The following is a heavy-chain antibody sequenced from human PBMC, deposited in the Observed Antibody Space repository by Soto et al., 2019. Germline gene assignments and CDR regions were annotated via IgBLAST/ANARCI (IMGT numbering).Heavy chain of an antibody. CDR2: ISSGSSDT. Sequence: GGSLRLSCEASGFTFSRVSMNWFRQVPGKGLEWVASISSGSSDTWYADSVKGRFIISRDNAQNSLFLQMNTLRPEDTAMYYCARVAYWGPGTQVTVSS. V-gene: IGHV3-21*01. CDR3: ARVAY. CDR1: GFTFSRVS. J-gene: IGHJ4*02.